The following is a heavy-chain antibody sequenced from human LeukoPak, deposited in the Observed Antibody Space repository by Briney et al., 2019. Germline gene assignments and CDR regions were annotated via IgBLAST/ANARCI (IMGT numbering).Heavy chain of an antibody. D-gene: IGHD3-10*01. J-gene: IGHJ4*02. V-gene: IGHV3-21*01. Sequence: NPGGSLRLSCAASGFTFSSYSMNWVRQAPGKGLEWVSSISSTSTYIYYADSLKGRFTISRDNAKNSLYLQMNSLRAEDTAVYYCARDPGKQDYWGQGTLVTVSS. CDR2: ISSTSTYI. CDR1: GFTFSSYS. CDR3: ARDPGKQDY.